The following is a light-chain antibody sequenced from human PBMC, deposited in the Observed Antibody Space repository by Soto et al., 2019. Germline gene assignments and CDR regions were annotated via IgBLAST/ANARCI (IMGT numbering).Light chain of an antibody. J-gene: IGKJ5*01. CDR3: QQLNSYPIT. Sequence: DIQMTQSPSTLSACVGDRVTITCRASQGINTFLAWYQQKAGKAPKLLIYAASTLQSGVPSRFSGSGSGTDFTLTISSLQSEDFATYYCQQLNSYPITFGQGTRPANK. CDR2: AAS. CDR1: QGINTF. V-gene: IGKV1-9*01.